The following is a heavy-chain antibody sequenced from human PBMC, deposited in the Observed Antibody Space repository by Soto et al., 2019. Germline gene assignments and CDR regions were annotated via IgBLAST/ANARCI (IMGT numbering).Heavy chain of an antibody. J-gene: IGHJ3*02. CDR3: ARGRNGYTKSNAFDI. V-gene: IGHV1-69*13. Sequence: SVKVSCKASGGTFSSYAISWVRQAPGQGLEWMGGIIPIFGTANCAQKFQGRVTITADESTSTAYMELSSLRSEDTAVYYCARGRNGYTKSNAFDIWGQGTMVTVSS. D-gene: IGHD5-12*01. CDR1: GGTFSSYA. CDR2: IIPIFGTA.